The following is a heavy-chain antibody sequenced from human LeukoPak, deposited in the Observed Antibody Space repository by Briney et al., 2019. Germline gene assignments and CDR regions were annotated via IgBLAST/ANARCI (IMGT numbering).Heavy chain of an antibody. D-gene: IGHD2-2*02. Sequence: SVKVSCKASGGTFSSYAISWVRQAPGQGLEWMGGIIPIFGTANYAQKFQGRVTITADESTTTAYMELSSLRSEDTAVYYCARYCSSTSCYTYFDYWGQGTLVTVSS. CDR3: ARYCSSTSCYTYFDY. V-gene: IGHV1-69*13. CDR2: IIPIFGTA. CDR1: GGTFSSYA. J-gene: IGHJ4*02.